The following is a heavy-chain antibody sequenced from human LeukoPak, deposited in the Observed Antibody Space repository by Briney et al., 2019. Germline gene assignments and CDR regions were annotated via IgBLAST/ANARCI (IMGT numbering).Heavy chain of an antibody. CDR1: GFTFDDYA. CDR2: ISWNSGSI. J-gene: IGHJ6*03. Sequence: GGSLRLSCAASGFTFDDYAMHWVRQAPGKGLEWVSGISWNSGSIGYADSVKGRFTISRDNAKNSLYLQMNSLGAEDTALYYCAKSALGYYYYMDVWGKGTTVTISS. V-gene: IGHV3-9*01. CDR3: AKSALGYYYYMDV.